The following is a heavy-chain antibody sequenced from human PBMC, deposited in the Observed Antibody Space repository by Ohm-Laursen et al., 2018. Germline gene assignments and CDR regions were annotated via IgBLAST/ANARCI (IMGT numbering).Heavy chain of an antibody. J-gene: IGHJ4*02. CDR2: ISESASST. V-gene: IGHV3-23*01. D-gene: IGHD6-13*01. CDR3: AVPTLPLAQN. Sequence: SLRLSCTAPGFTFSTYAMSWVRQAPGKGLEWVSAISESASSTYYAQSVKGRFTISRDNSKNTLYLQMNSLRAEDTAVYYCAVPTLPLAQNWGQGTLVTVSS. CDR1: GFTFSTYA.